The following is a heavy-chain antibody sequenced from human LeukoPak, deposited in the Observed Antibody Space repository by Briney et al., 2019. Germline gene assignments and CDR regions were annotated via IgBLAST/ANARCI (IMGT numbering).Heavy chain of an antibody. D-gene: IGHD3-10*01. CDR2: IITIFGTA. CDR3: ARGYGSGSYYSWYFDL. CDR1: GGTFSSYA. Sequence: SVKVSCKASGGTFSSYAISWVRQAPGQGLEWMGGIITIFGTANYAQKFQGRVTITADESTSTAYMELSSLRSEDTAVYYCARGYGSGSYYSWYFDLWGRGTLVTVSS. V-gene: IGHV1-69*01. J-gene: IGHJ2*01.